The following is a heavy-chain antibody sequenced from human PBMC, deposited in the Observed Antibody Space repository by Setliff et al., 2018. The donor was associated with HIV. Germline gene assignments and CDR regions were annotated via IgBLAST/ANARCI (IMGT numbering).Heavy chain of an antibody. J-gene: IGHJ4*02. D-gene: IGHD3-10*01. CDR1: GFTFSNYW. CDR3: AGSRGYFVQAD. Sequence: LRLSCAASGFTFSNYWMDWVRQAPGKGLEWVSYITSSGSTIYYADSVKGRFTISRDNTKNFLYLEMNSLRAEDTAVYYCAGSRGYFVQADWGQGTLVTVSS. CDR2: ITSSGSTI. V-gene: IGHV3-48*04.